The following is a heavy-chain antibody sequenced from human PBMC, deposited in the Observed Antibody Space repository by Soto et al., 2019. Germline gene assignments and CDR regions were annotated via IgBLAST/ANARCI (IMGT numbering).Heavy chain of an antibody. D-gene: IGHD4-17*01. Sequence: QVQLVQSGAEVKKPGASVQVSGKASGYTFTSYDINWVRQATGQGREWMVWMNPKSGNTGYAQKFQGRVTMTRNTSINTAYMELSSLRSEDTAVYYCARTLYGDSVDYWGQGTLVTVSS. CDR3: ARTLYGDSVDY. V-gene: IGHV1-8*01. J-gene: IGHJ4*02. CDR2: MNPKSGNT. CDR1: GYTFTSYD.